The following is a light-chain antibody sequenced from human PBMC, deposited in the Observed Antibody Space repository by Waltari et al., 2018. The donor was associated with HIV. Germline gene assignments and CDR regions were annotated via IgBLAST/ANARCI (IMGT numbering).Light chain of an antibody. CDR1: QSISNW. CDR3: QQYNSYSRA. Sequence: DIQLTQSPSTLSASVGDRVTITCRASQSISNWLDWYQPKPGKAPKLLIYTASNLESGVPSRFSGSGSGTEFTLTISSLQPDDFATYYCQQYNSYSRAFGQGTKVEIK. CDR2: TAS. J-gene: IGKJ1*01. V-gene: IGKV1-5*03.